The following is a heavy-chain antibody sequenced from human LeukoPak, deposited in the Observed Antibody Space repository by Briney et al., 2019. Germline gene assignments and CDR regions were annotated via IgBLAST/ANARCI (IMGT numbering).Heavy chain of an antibody. D-gene: IGHD2-2*01. V-gene: IGHV1-58*01. CDR3: AAGSSSRGEVDPFDY. CDR1: GFTFTNSA. Sequence: SVKVSCKASGFTFTNSAVQWVRQARGQRLEWIGWIVVGSGNTNYAQKFQERVTITRDMSTSTAYMELSSLRSEDTAVYYCAAGSSSRGEVDPFDYWGQGTLVTVSS. CDR2: IVVGSGNT. J-gene: IGHJ4*02.